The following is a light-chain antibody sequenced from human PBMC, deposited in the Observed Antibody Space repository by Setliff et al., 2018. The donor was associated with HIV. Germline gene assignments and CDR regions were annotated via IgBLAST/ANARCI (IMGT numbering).Light chain of an antibody. V-gene: IGLV3-21*04. J-gene: IGLJ1*01. CDR3: QVWDSSSDHV. CDR1: NIGGKS. CDR2: YDT. Sequence: SYELTQPPSVSVAPGKTARITCGGNNIGGKSVHWYQQKPGQAPVLVMHYDTNRPSGIPERFSGSNSGNTATLTISRVEAGDEADYYCQVWDSSSDHVFGTGTKVTVL.